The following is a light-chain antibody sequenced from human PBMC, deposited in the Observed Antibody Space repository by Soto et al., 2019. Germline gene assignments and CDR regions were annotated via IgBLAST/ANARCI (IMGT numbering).Light chain of an antibody. CDR1: SSDVGGYNY. CDR2: EVS. V-gene: IGLV2-14*01. J-gene: IGLJ2*01. Sequence: QSALTQPASGSGSPGQSITISCPGTSSDVGGYNYVSWYQQHPGKAPKLMIYEVSNRPSGVSNRFSGSKSGNTASLTISGLQAEDEADYYCSSYTSSSTPVVFGGGTKLTVL. CDR3: SSYTSSSTPVV.